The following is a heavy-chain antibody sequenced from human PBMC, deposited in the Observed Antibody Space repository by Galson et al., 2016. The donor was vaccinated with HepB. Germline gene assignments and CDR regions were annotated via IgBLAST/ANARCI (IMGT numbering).Heavy chain of an antibody. V-gene: IGHV2-5*02. CDR1: GFSLSTSAVA. D-gene: IGHD2-15*01. J-gene: IGHJ4*02. Sequence: PALVKPTQSLTLTCSFSGFSLSTSAVAVGWIRQPPGKALEWLALIYWDYDKRYSPSLKNKVSITKDTSKNQVIPTVTDMDPVDTATYYCAHSRLTYCTGGSCKRLTTYFDFWGQGILVTVSS. CDR2: IYWDYDK. CDR3: AHSRLTYCTGGSCKRLTTYFDF.